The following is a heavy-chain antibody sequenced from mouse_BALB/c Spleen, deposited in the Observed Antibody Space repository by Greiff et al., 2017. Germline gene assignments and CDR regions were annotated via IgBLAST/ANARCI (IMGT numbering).Heavy chain of an antibody. J-gene: IGHJ3*01. CDR2: IDPFNGGT. V-gene: IGHV1S135*01. CDR1: GYSFTSYY. Sequence: VQLKESGPELMKPGASVKISCKASGYSFTSYYMHWVKQSHGKSLEWIGYIDPFNGGTSYNQKFKGKATLTVDKSSSTAYMHLSSLTSEDSAVYYCASNQRGKAYWGQGTLVTVSA. CDR3: ASNQRGKAY.